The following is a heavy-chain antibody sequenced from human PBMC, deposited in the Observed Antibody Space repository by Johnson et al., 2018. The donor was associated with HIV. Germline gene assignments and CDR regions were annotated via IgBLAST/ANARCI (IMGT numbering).Heavy chain of an antibody. Sequence: QVQLVESGGGLVQPGGSLRLSCTASGFTFSSYALHWVRQAPGKGLEWVAVLSYDGGNKFYADSVQGRFTISRDNSKNTLYLQMNSLRAEDTAVYYCAREGAAAGPTDAFDIWGQGTMVTVSS. CDR1: GFTFSSYA. J-gene: IGHJ3*02. CDR2: LSYDGGNK. V-gene: IGHV3-30-3*01. CDR3: AREGAAAGPTDAFDI. D-gene: IGHD6-13*01.